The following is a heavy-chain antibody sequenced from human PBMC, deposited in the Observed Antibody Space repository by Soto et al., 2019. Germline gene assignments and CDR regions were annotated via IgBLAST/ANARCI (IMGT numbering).Heavy chain of an antibody. J-gene: IGHJ4*02. D-gene: IGHD3-9*01. Sequence: PGGSLRLSCAASGFIFSTYAMSWVRQAPGKGLEWVSAITGSGDYTYSADSVKGRFTISRDNSKNTLYLQMNSLRAEDTAVYYCAKDGVQDYDILTGRETHWGQGSLVTVSS. V-gene: IGHV3-23*01. CDR1: GFIFSTYA. CDR2: ITGSGDYT. CDR3: AKDGVQDYDILTGRETH.